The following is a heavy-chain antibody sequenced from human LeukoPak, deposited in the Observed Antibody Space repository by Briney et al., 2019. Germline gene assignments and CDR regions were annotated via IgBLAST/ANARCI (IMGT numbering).Heavy chain of an antibody. CDR2: IYYSGST. D-gene: IGHD3-10*01. CDR3: ARHGGLTYYGSRFANWFDP. V-gene: IGHV4-39*01. J-gene: IGHJ5*02. Sequence: SEALSLTCTVSGGSISSSSYYWGWIRQPPGKGLEWIGSIYYSGSTYYNPSLKSRVTISVDTSKNQFSLKLSSVTAADTAVYYCARHGGLTYYGSRFANWFDPWGQGTLVTVSS. CDR1: GGSISSSSYY.